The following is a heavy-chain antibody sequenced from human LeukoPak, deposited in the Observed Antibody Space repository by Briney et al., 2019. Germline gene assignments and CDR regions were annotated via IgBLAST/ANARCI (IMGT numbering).Heavy chain of an antibody. CDR2: IWYDGSDK. J-gene: IGHJ4*02. D-gene: IGHD2-2*01. CDR1: GFTFSSYA. V-gene: IGHV3-33*06. Sequence: PGRSLRLSCAASGFTFSSYAMYWVRQAPGKGLEWVVSIWYDGSDKFYTDPVKGRFTISRDNSKNTLYLQMNSLRAEDTAVYYCAKDRAEKYAFDYWGQGTLVTVSS. CDR3: AKDRAEKYAFDY.